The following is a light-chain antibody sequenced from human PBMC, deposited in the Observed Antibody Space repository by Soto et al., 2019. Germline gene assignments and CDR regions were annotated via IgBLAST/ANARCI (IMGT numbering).Light chain of an antibody. CDR1: QSVSSSY. V-gene: IGKV3-20*01. CDR3: QQYGSSPT. J-gene: IGKJ4*01. Sequence: IVLTQSPCTLSFSTGERATLSCRASQSVSSSYLAWYQQKPGQASRLLIYGASSRSTGIPDRFSGSGSGTDFTLTISRLEPEDFAVYYCQQYGSSPTFGGGTTVEIK. CDR2: GAS.